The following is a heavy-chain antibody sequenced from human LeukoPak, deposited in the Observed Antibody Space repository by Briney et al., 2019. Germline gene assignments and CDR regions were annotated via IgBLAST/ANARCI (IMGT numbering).Heavy chain of an antibody. D-gene: IGHD4-17*01. CDR1: GGSISSYY. CDR3: ARLPRVTTLGAFGY. Sequence: SETLSLTCTVSGGSISSYYWSWIRQPPGKGLEWIGYIYYSGSTNYNPSLKSRVTISVDTSKNQFSLKLSSVTAADTAVYYCARLPRVTTLGAFGYWGQGTLVTVSS. CDR2: IYYSGST. J-gene: IGHJ4*02. V-gene: IGHV4-59*01.